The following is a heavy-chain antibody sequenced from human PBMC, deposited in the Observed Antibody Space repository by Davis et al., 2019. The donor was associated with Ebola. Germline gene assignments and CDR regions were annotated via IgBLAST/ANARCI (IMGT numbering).Heavy chain of an antibody. V-gene: IGHV1-18*01. Sequence: ASVKVSCKASGYTFTSYGINWVRQATGQGLEWMGWMNPNSGNTGYAQKLQGRVTMTTDTSTSTAYMELRSLRSDDTAVYYCARDDYYDSSGYSLLDYWGQGTLVTVSS. CDR3: ARDDYYDSSGYSLLDY. CDR2: MNPNSGNT. CDR1: GYTFTSYG. D-gene: IGHD3-22*01. J-gene: IGHJ4*02.